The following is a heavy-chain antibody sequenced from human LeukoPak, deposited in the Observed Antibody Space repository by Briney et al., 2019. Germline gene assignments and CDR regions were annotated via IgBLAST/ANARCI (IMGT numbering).Heavy chain of an antibody. CDR3: ARDGAGYDFWSGYYRPSYFDY. CDR2: ISYDGSNK. D-gene: IGHD3-3*01. Sequence: PGGSLRLSCAASGFTFSSYAMHWVRQAPGKGLEWVAVISYDGSNKYYADSVKGRFTISRDNSKNTLYLQMNSLRAEDTAVYYCARDGAGYDFWSGYYRPSYFDYWGQGTLVTVSS. V-gene: IGHV3-30-3*01. J-gene: IGHJ4*02. CDR1: GFTFSSYA.